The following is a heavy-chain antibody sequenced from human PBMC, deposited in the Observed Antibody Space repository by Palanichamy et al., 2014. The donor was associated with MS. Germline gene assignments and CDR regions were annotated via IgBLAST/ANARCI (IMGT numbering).Heavy chain of an antibody. Sequence: QVQLVQSGAEVKKPGASVKVSCKASGYSFSSYYIHWVRRAPGQGLEWMGIINPSGGSTSYAQKFQGRVTMTSDTSTSTVYMELSSLRSEDTAVYYCARPVGGFCSSTNCPRGTFYWYGVDVWGQGTTVTVSS. CDR1: GYSFSSYY. CDR2: INPSGGST. J-gene: IGHJ6*02. V-gene: IGHV1-46*01. CDR3: ARPVGGFCSSTNCPRGTFYWYGVDV. D-gene: IGHD2-2*01.